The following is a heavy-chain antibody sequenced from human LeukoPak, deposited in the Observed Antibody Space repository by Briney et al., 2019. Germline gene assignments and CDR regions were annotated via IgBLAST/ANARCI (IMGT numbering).Heavy chain of an antibody. CDR2: INHSGST. Sequence: SETLSLTCAVYGGSFSGYYWSWIRQPPGKGLEWIGEINHSGSTNYNPSLKSRVTISVDTPKNQFSLKLSSVTAADTAVYYCARGRGYSYGSQNFDYWDQGTLVTVSS. J-gene: IGHJ4*02. CDR1: GGSFSGYY. V-gene: IGHV4-34*01. D-gene: IGHD5-18*01. CDR3: ARGRGYSYGSQNFDY.